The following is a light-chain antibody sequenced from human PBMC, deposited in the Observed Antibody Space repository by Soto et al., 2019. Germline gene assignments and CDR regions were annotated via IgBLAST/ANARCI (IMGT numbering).Light chain of an antibody. CDR3: SSYPSSSTLRVV. CDR1: SSDVGGYNY. CDR2: EVS. J-gene: IGLJ2*01. Sequence: QSALTQPASVSGSPGQSITISCTGTSSDVGGYNYVSWYQQHPGKAPKLMIYEVSNRPSGVSNRFSGSKSGNTASLTISGLQAEDEADYYCSSYPSSSTLRVVFGGGTKLTVL. V-gene: IGLV2-14*01.